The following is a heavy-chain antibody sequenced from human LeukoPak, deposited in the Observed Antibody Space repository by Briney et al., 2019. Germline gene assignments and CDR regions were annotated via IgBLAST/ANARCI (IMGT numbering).Heavy chain of an antibody. Sequence: GGSLRLSCSASGFTFSYYWMSWVRQAPGKGLEWVANIKQDGSEKYYVDSVKGRFTISRDNARNSLYLQMNSLRAEDTAVYYCARECYYDSSGYSLCYFDHWGQGPLVSVS. V-gene: IGHV3-7*01. CDR3: ARECYYDSSGYSLCYFDH. D-gene: IGHD3-22*01. J-gene: IGHJ4*02. CDR2: IKQDGSEK. CDR1: GFTFSYYW.